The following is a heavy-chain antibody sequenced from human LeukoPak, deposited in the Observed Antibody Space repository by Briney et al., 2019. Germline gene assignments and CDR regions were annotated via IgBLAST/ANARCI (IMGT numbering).Heavy chain of an antibody. CDR2: INSDGSST. J-gene: IGHJ4*02. CDR3: ARVRPGSYFDY. D-gene: IGHD1-26*01. V-gene: IGHV3-74*01. CDR1: GFTFSSYW. Sequence: GGSLRLSCAASGFTFSSYWVDWVRQAPGKGLVWVSRINSDGSSTTYADSVKGRFTISRDNAKNTLYLQMNGLRAEDTAVYYCARVRPGSYFDYWGQGTLVTVSS.